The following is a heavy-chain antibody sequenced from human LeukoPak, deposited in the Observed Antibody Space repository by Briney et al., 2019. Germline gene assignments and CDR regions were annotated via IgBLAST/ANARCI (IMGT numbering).Heavy chain of an antibody. Sequence: SETLSLTCTVSGGSINNYYWIWIRQPPGKGLEWIAYIYYSGSTKYNSSLKSRATISLDTPKNQFSLKLSSVTTADTAVYYCARSYNNAGYYYYGMDVWGQGTTVTVSS. CDR1: GGSINNYY. D-gene: IGHD1-1*01. J-gene: IGHJ6*02. CDR3: ARSYNNAGYYYYGMDV. V-gene: IGHV4-59*01. CDR2: IYYSGST.